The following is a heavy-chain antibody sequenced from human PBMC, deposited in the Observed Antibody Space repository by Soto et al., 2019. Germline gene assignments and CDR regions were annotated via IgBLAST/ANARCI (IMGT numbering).Heavy chain of an antibody. Sequence: QVQLVQSGAEVKKPGSSVKVSCKASGGTFSSYTISWVRQAPGQGLEWMGRIIPILGIANYAQKFQGRVTINADKSTSKAYMEVSSLRSEGTAVYYCARAVDSSGWYWYFDLWGRGTLVTVSS. D-gene: IGHD6-19*01. J-gene: IGHJ2*01. CDR1: GGTFSSYT. CDR3: ARAVDSSGWYWYFDL. CDR2: IIPILGIA. V-gene: IGHV1-69*02.